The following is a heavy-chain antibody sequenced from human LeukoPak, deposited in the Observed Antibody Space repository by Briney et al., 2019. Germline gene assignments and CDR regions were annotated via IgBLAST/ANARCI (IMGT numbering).Heavy chain of an antibody. CDR3: ARGSRLGLDL. J-gene: IGHJ5*02. D-gene: IGHD3-22*01. Sequence: GGSLRRSFSASGFPFRSYDFHWGRQATGKGLEWVSGIGTAGDTYYPCSVKGRFTISRENANNSLYLQMNSLRAGDTAVYYCARGSRLGLDLWGQGTLVSVSS. CDR2: IGTAGDT. CDR1: GFPFRSYD. V-gene: IGHV3-13*04.